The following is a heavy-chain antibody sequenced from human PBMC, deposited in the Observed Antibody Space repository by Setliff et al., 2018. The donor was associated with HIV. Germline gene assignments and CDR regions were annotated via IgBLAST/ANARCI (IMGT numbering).Heavy chain of an antibody. D-gene: IGHD3-16*01. J-gene: IGHJ4*02. V-gene: IGHV3-7*01. CDR2: IGQDGSEK. CDR1: GFTFDDYG. Sequence: GESLKISCEASGFTFDDYGMNWVRQAPGKGLEWVANIGQDGSEKNYVDSVKGRFTISRDNAKNSVYLQMHSLRVEDTAVYYCAAVPWGHSSLIIDHWGQGTPVTVSS. CDR3: AAVPWGHSSLIIDH.